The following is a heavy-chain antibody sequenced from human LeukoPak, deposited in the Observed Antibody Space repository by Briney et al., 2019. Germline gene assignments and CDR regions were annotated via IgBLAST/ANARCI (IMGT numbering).Heavy chain of an antibody. CDR3: ASPRMITSVGPLGYYMDV. CDR2: IIPIFGTA. Sequence: SVKVSCKASGGTFSSYAISWVRQAPGQGLEWMGGIIPIFGTANYAQKFQGRVTITADESTSTAYMELSSLRSEDTAVYYCASPRMITSVGPLGYYMDVWGKGTTVTVSS. CDR1: GGTFSSYA. J-gene: IGHJ6*03. V-gene: IGHV1-69*01. D-gene: IGHD3-16*01.